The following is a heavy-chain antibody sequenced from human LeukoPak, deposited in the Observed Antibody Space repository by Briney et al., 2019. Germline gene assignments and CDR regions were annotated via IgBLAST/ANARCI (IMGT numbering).Heavy chain of an antibody. J-gene: IGHJ4*02. CDR2: IYYSGST. CDR3: AKEGMIRGGIDY. Sequence: SETLSLTCTVSGGSISSYYWSWIRQPPGKGLEWIGYIYYSGSTNHNPSLTSRVTISVDTSKNQFSLKGNSVTAADTAVYYCAKEGMIRGGIDYWGQGALVTVSS. V-gene: IGHV4-59*12. CDR1: GGSISSYY. D-gene: IGHD3-10*01.